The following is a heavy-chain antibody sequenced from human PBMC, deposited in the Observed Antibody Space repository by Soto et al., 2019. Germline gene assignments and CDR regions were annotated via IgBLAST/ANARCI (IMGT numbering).Heavy chain of an antibody. Sequence: EVQLVESGGGLVQPGGSLRLSCAASGFTFSDHYMDWVRQAPGKGLEWVGRIRNKANSYTTEYAASVKGRFTVSRDDSQNSLYLQMNNLQTEDTAVYYCSRAGIVPTPYYFDYWGQGTLVTVSS. CDR2: IRNKANSYTT. CDR3: SRAGIVPTPYYFDY. CDR1: GFTFSDHY. J-gene: IGHJ4*02. D-gene: IGHD5-12*01. V-gene: IGHV3-72*01.